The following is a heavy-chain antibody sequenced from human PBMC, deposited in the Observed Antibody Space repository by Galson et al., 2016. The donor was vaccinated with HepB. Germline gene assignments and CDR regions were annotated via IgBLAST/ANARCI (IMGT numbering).Heavy chain of an antibody. CDR3: AKDRDLWFTRPDNFDF. J-gene: IGHJ4*02. CDR2: ISYEGSNK. CDR1: GFTFNSYG. V-gene: IGHV3-30*18. Sequence: SLRLSCAASGFTFNSYGMHWVRQAPGKGLEWVAVISYEGSNKYYADSVKGRFTISRDNSKNMLNLQMNSLRAEDTAVYYCAKDRDLWFTRPDNFDFWGQGTLLTVSS. D-gene: IGHD3-10*01.